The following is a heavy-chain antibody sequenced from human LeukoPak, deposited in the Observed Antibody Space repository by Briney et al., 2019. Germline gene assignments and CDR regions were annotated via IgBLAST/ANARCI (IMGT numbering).Heavy chain of an antibody. CDR1: GYTFTDYY. J-gene: IGHJ3*02. Sequence: GASVKVSCKASGYTFTDYYIHWVRQAPGQGLEWMGWINPNSGGTNYAQKFRGRVAMTRDTSISTAYMELSRLRSDDTAVYFCASGFMGYDRSGYYDDAFDIWGQGTMVTVSS. D-gene: IGHD3-22*01. CDR2: INPNSGGT. CDR3: ASGFMGYDRSGYYDDAFDI. V-gene: IGHV1-2*02.